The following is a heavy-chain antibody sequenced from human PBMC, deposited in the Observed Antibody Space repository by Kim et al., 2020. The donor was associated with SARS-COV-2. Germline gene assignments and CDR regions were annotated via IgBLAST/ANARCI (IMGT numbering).Heavy chain of an antibody. D-gene: IGHD6-13*01. Sequence: YYNPSLKSRVTISVDTSKNQFSLKLSSVTAADTAVYYCARRGAAAGDFDYWGQGTLVTVSS. V-gene: IGHV4-39*01. CDR3: ARRGAAAGDFDY. J-gene: IGHJ4*02.